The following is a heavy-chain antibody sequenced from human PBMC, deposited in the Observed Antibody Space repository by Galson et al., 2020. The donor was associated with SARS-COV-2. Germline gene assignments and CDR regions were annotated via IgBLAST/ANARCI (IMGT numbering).Heavy chain of an antibody. Sequence: SETLSLTCTVSGGSINRGGYYWTWIRQPPGKGLEWIGYIQDGGTASYNMSLRGRVTISVGASQNQFSLRLSSVTAADTAVYYCARGGSVYCDDDCVDYWGQGTLVTVSS. CDR1: GGSINRGGYY. D-gene: IGHD2-21*02. V-gene: IGHV4-31*03. CDR3: ARGGSVYCDDDCVDY. J-gene: IGHJ4*01. CDR2: IQDGGTA.